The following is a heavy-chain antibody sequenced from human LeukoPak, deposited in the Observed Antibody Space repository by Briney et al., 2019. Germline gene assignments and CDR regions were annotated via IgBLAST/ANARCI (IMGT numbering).Heavy chain of an antibody. CDR2: ISSNGGST. Sequence: PGGSLRLSCSASGFTFSSYAMHWVPQAPGKGLEYVSAISSNGGSTYYADSVKGRFTISRDNSKNTLYLQMSSLRAEDTAVYYCVKGSYDFWSGYYDYWGQGTLVTVSS. V-gene: IGHV3-64D*09. D-gene: IGHD3-3*01. CDR3: VKGSYDFWSGYYDY. CDR1: GFTFSSYA. J-gene: IGHJ4*02.